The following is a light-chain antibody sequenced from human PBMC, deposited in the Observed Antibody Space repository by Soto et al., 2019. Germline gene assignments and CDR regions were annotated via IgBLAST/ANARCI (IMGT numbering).Light chain of an antibody. Sequence: DIQMTQSPSTLSASVGDRVTVTCRASQSISSWLAWYQQKPGKAPKLLIFAASSLQSGVPSRFSGSGSGTEFTLTISSLQPEDFATYYCQQYISYPITFGQGTRLEIK. CDR2: AAS. CDR1: QSISSW. CDR3: QQYISYPIT. J-gene: IGKJ5*01. V-gene: IGKV1-5*01.